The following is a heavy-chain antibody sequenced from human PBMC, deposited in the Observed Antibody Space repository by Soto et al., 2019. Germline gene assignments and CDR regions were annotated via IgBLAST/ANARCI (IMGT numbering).Heavy chain of an antibody. Sequence: SVKVSCKASGGTFSSYAISWVRQAPGQGLEWMGGIIPIFGTANYAQKFQGRVTITADESTSTAYMELSSLRSEDTAVYYCARGPGDSSGYSPSYYGMDVWGQGTTVTVSS. V-gene: IGHV1-69*13. J-gene: IGHJ6*02. CDR3: ARGPGDSSGYSPSYYGMDV. CDR2: IIPIFGTA. D-gene: IGHD3-22*01. CDR1: GGTFSSYA.